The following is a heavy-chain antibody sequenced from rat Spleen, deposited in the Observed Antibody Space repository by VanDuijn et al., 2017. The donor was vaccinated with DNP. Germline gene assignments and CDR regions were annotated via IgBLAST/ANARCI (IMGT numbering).Heavy chain of an antibody. V-gene: IGHV5-25*01. Sequence: EVQLVESGGDLVQPGRSLKLSCAASGFTFTNYAMAWVRQAPTKGLEWVASITNTGGNTYYRDSVKGRFTISRDGAKSSLYLQMNSLKSEDTATYYCARHERTTGMGFDYWGQGVMVTVSS. CDR3: ARHERTTGMGFDY. J-gene: IGHJ2*01. CDR2: ITNTGGNT. CDR1: GFTFTNYA. D-gene: IGHD1-7*01.